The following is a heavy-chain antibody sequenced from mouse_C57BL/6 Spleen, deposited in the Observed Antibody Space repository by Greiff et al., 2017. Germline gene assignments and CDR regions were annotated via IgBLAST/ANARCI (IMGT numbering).Heavy chain of an antibody. V-gene: IGHV1-50*01. CDR2: IDPSDSYT. CDR1: GYTFTSYW. Sequence: QVQLQQPGAELVKPGASVKLSCKASGYTFTSYWMQWVKQRPGQGLEWIGEIDPSDSYTNYNQKFKGKATLTVITSSSTAYMQLSSLTSEDSAVYYGARSDDWDEGFAYWGQGTLVTVSA. J-gene: IGHJ3*01. CDR3: ARSDDWDEGFAY. D-gene: IGHD4-1*01.